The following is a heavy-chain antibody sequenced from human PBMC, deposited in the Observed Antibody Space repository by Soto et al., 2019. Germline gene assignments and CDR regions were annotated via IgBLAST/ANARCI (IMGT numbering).Heavy chain of an antibody. CDR3: ARDGSGNSFAFDI. CDR1: GGSFSGYY. V-gene: IGHV4-34*01. Sequence: SETLSLTCAVYGGSFSGYYWSWIRQPPGKGLEWIGEINHSGSTNYNPSLKSRVTISVDTSKNQFSLKLSSVTAADTAVYYCARDGSGNSFAFDIWGQGTMVTV. CDR2: INHSGST. J-gene: IGHJ3*02. D-gene: IGHD3-10*01.